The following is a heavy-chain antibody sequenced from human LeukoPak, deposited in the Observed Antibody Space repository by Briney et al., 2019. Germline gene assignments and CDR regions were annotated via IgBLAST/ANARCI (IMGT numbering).Heavy chain of an antibody. CDR2: ISSSSSTI. J-gene: IGHJ4*02. CDR1: GFTFSGYS. CDR3: ARDRRGYYFDY. V-gene: IGHV3-48*01. Sequence: GGSLGLSCAASGFTFSGYSMTWVRRAPGKGREGVSYISSSSSTIYYADSVKGRFTISRDNAKNSLYLQMNSLRAEDTALYYCARDRRGYYFDYWGQGTLVTVSS.